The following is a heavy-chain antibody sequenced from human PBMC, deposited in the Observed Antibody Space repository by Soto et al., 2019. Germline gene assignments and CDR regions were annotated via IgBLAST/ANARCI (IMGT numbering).Heavy chain of an antibody. CDR2: IWYDGNNK. Sequence: QVQLVESGGGVVQPGRSLRLSCAASGFTFSSYGMHWVRQAAGKGLEWVAVIWYDGNNKYYADSVKGRFTISRDNSKNTLYLQMNSLRGEDTPVYYCARDRYPGIAEGGPDYWGQGTLVTVSS. CDR1: GFTFSSYG. J-gene: IGHJ4*02. D-gene: IGHD6-13*01. CDR3: ARDRYPGIAEGGPDY. V-gene: IGHV3-33*01.